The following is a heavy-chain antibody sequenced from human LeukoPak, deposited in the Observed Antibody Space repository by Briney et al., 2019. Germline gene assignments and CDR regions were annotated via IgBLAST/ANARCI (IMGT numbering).Heavy chain of an antibody. Sequence: PSETLSLTCAVYGGSFSGYYWSWIRQPPGKGLEWIGEINHSGSTNYNPSLKSRVTISVDTSKNQFSLKLSSVTAADTAVYYCARGVRRYCSSTSCPNMYYYYGMDVWGQGTTVTVSS. D-gene: IGHD2-2*01. CDR1: GGSFSGYY. V-gene: IGHV4-34*01. CDR2: INHSGST. CDR3: ARGVRRYCSSTSCPNMYYYYGMDV. J-gene: IGHJ6*02.